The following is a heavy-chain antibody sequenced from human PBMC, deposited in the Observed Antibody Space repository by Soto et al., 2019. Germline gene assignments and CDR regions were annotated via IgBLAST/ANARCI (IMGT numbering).Heavy chain of an antibody. V-gene: IGHV4-34*01. CDR1: GGSFSGYY. Sequence: SETLSLTCAVYGGSFSGYYWSWIRQPPGKGLEWIGEINHSGSTNYNPSLKSRVTISVDTSKNQFSLKLSSVTAADTAVYYCARALGYCSGGSCYGSWSDYWGQGTLVTVSS. J-gene: IGHJ4*02. D-gene: IGHD2-15*01. CDR3: ARALGYCSGGSCYGSWSDY. CDR2: INHSGST.